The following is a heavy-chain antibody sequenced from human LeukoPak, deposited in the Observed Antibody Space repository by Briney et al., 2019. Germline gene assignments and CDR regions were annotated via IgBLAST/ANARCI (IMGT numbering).Heavy chain of an antibody. V-gene: IGHV3-74*01. CDR1: GFTFSSYW. D-gene: IGHD1-26*01. CDR2: INSDGSST. J-gene: IGHJ6*02. Sequence: GGSLRLSCAASGFTFSSYWMHWVRQAPGKGPVWVSHINSDGSSTSYADSVKGRFTISRDNAKNTLYLQMNSLRAEDTAVYYCVSSYDYYYYGLDVWGQGTTVTVSS. CDR3: VSSYDYYYYGLDV.